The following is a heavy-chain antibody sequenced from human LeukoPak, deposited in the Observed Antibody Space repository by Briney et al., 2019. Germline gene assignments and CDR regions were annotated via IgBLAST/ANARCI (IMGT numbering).Heavy chain of an antibody. Sequence: GGSLRLSCAASGFTFDDYVMHWVRQAPGKGLEWVSGITWNSDTIAYADSVKGRFTISRDNAKNSLYLQVNSLTAEDTAVYYCARAGVDTSGYYYQGFDYWGQGTLVTVSS. CDR1: GFTFDDYV. CDR2: ITWNSDTI. V-gene: IGHV3-9*01. D-gene: IGHD3-3*01. J-gene: IGHJ4*02. CDR3: ARAGVDTSGYYYQGFDY.